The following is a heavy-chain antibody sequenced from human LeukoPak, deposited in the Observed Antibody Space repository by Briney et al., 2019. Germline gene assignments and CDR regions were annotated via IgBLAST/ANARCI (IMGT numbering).Heavy chain of an antibody. CDR3: ARAAPGIAAAGTFPDY. J-gene: IGHJ4*02. D-gene: IGHD6-13*01. V-gene: IGHV1-46*01. Sequence: ASVKVSCKASGYTFTSYYMHWVRQAPGQGLEWMGIINPSGGSTSYAQKFQGRVTMTRDTSTSTVYMELSSLRSEDTAVYYCARAAPGIAAAGTFPDYWGQGTLVTVSP. CDR2: INPSGGST. CDR1: GYTFTSYY.